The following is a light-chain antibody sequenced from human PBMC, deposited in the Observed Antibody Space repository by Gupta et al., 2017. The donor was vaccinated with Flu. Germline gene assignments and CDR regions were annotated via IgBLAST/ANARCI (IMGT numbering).Light chain of an antibody. CDR2: DTS. V-gene: IGKV3-11*02. CDR3: QQRSTLPLT. J-gene: IGKJ3*01. Sequence: PATLSSSPREMATRYGRASEGPKCFVSWYQQKPGQPPRLLIFDTSSRATGIQAWFRGSGSGRNFTLTISSQESEDFAVYYCQQRSTLPLTFGPRTRVDMK. CDR1: EGPKCF.